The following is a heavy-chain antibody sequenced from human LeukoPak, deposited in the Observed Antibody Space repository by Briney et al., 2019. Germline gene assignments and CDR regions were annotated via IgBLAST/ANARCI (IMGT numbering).Heavy chain of an antibody. J-gene: IGHJ6*03. V-gene: IGHV3-23*01. CDR1: GFTFSSYA. CDR3: AKSGRDSLNYYYYMDV. CDR2: ISGSGGST. Sequence: GGPLRLSCAASGFTFSSYAMSWVRQAPGKGLEWVSAISGSGGSTYYADSVKGRFTTSRDNSKNTLFLQMNSLRVDDTAAYYCAKSGRDSLNYYYYMDVWGKGTTVTISS. D-gene: IGHD3-10*01.